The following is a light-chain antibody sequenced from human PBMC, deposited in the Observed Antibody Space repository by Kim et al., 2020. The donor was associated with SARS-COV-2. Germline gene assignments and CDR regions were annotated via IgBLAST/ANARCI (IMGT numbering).Light chain of an antibody. J-gene: IGLJ2*01. Sequence: GQSITIARTGTSSDVGGYNSVSWFQQHPGTAPKLMVYDVSNRPSGISNRFFGSKSGNTASLTISGLQAEDEADYYCSSYTSSTTVVFGGGTQLTVL. CDR1: SSDVGGYNS. V-gene: IGLV2-14*03. CDR2: DVS. CDR3: SSYTSSTTVV.